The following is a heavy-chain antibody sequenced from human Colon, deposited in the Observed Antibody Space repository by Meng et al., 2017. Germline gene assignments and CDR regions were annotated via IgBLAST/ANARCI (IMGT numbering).Heavy chain of an antibody. Sequence: QVQLQGSGPGPVKPSQTLSLACSGSGASVSVNSYWSWVRQPPGRGLEWIGQIDHRGSAYYRPSLNSRVTMSLDKSRNQFSLRLTSVTAADTAVYYCARHGGYYQDFWGQGTLVTVSS. CDR1: GASVSVNSY. CDR3: ARHGGYYQDF. CDR2: IDHRGSA. V-gene: IGHV4-4*02. J-gene: IGHJ4*02. D-gene: IGHD4-23*01.